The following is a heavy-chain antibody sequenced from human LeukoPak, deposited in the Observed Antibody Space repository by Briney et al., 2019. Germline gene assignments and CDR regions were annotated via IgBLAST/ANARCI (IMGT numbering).Heavy chain of an antibody. V-gene: IGHV1-18*01. D-gene: IGHD4-17*01. CDR3: ARDRGNHDYCDYPIDY. CDR1: GYTLTSYG. Sequence: ASVKVSCKASGYTLTSYGISWVRQAPGQGLEWMGWISAYNGNTNYAQKLQGRVTMTTDTSTSTAYMELRSLRSDDTAVYYCARDRGNHDYCDYPIDYWGQGTLVTVSS. CDR2: ISAYNGNT. J-gene: IGHJ4*02.